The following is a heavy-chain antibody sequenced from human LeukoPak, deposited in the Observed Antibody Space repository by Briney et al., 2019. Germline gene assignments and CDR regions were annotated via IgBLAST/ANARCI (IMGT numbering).Heavy chain of an antibody. CDR2: IIPIPGIA. CDR3: ARDRRGGDAFDI. CDR1: GGTFSRYG. Sequence: SVKVSCKASGGTFSRYGISWVRQAPGQGLEWMGGIIPIPGIANYAQKFQGRVTITADKSTSTDYMELSSLRSEDTAVYYCARDRRGGDAFDIWGQGTMVTVSS. J-gene: IGHJ3*02. D-gene: IGHD6-25*01. V-gene: IGHV1-69*10.